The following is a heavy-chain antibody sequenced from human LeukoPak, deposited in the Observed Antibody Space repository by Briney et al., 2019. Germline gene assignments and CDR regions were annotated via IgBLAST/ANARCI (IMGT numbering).Heavy chain of an antibody. V-gene: IGHV3-7*03. CDR2: VNRDGSET. CDR3: ARNNGMDV. J-gene: IGHJ6*02. CDR1: GFSFSDHY. Sequence: PGGSLRLSCAASGFSFSDHYMDWVRQVPGRGPEWVANVNRDGSETYYLDSVKGRFTISKDNAKNSLYLQMNSLRAEDTALYHCARNNGMDVWGQGTTVIVSS.